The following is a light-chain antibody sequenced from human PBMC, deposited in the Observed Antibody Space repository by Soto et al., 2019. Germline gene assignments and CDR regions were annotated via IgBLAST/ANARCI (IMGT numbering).Light chain of an antibody. J-gene: IGKJ4*01. CDR2: DAS. CDR3: QQYNTYPLT. CDR1: QTISNW. V-gene: IGKV1-5*01. Sequence: DIQITQSPSTLSASVGDRVTITCRASQTISNWLAWYQQKPGKAPKVLISDASTLDGGVPSRFSGRRSGTDFTLTISSLQPSDFATYYCQQYNTYPLTFGGGTKVEI.